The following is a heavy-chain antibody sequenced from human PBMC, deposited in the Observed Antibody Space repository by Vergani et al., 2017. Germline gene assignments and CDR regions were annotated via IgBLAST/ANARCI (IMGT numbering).Heavy chain of an antibody. CDR1: GYYFTDNY. CDR2: ITPQNGGT. D-gene: IGHD3-9*01. CDR3: VRGGTFDWLST. Sequence: QVQLVQSGAEVKKPGAAVKVSCKASGYYFTDNYLHWGRQAPGQGLEWMGRITPQNGGTQYAKKFKGRVTMTRDTSITTAYMELTSLTSDDTAVYYCVRGGTFDWLSTWGQGTLVTVSS. J-gene: IGHJ5*02. V-gene: IGHV1-2*02.